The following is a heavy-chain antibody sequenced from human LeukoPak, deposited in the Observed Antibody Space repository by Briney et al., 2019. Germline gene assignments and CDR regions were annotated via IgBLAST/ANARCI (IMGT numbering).Heavy chain of an antibody. CDR3: ARAGWLPHENAFDI. Sequence: ASVKVSCKTSGYTFTSYAMHWVRQAPGQRLEWMGWINAGNGDTKYSQKFQGRVTITRDTSTSTAYMELRSLRSDDTAVYYCARAGWLPHENAFDIWGQGTMVTVSS. J-gene: IGHJ3*02. CDR1: GYTFTSYA. V-gene: IGHV1-3*01. CDR2: INAGNGDT. D-gene: IGHD5-12*01.